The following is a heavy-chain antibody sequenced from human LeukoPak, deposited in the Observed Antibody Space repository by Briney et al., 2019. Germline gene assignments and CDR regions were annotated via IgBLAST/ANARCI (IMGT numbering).Heavy chain of an antibody. CDR3: ARDLRSMGEYSYGYHP. J-gene: IGHJ5*02. V-gene: IGHV4-59*01. D-gene: IGHD5-18*01. CDR2: IYYSGST. Sequence: TSETLSLTCTVSGGSISRYYWSWIRQPPGKGLEWIGYIYYSGSTNYNPSLKSRVTISVDTSKNQFSLKLSSVTAADTAVYYCARDLRSMGEYSYGYHPWGQGTLVTVSS. CDR1: GGSISRYY.